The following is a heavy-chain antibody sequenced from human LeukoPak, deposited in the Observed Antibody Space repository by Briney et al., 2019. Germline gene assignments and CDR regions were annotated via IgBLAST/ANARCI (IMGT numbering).Heavy chain of an antibody. Sequence: GGSLRLSCAASGLTFSSHWMHWVRQAPGKGLVWVSRITNDGSSTTYADSVKGRFTISRDNAKNSLYLQMNSLRAEDTAVYYCARDHRFLEWLFDWGQGTLVTVSS. CDR1: GLTFSSHW. CDR3: ARDHRFLEWLFD. V-gene: IGHV3-74*01. J-gene: IGHJ4*02. CDR2: ITNDGSST. D-gene: IGHD3-3*01.